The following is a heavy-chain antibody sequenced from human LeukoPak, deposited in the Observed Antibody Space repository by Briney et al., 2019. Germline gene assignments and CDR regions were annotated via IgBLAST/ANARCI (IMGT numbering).Heavy chain of an antibody. D-gene: IGHD2/OR15-2a*01. CDR2: IYYSGST. CDR3: ARGKIFTSIDY. Sequence: SETLSLTCTVSGGSISSGSYYWSWIRQPAGKGLEWIGRIYYSGSTYYNPSLKSRVTISVDTSKNQFSLKLSSVTAADTAVYYCARGKIFTSIDYWGQGTLVTVSS. V-gene: IGHV4-61*10. J-gene: IGHJ4*02. CDR1: GGSISSGSYY.